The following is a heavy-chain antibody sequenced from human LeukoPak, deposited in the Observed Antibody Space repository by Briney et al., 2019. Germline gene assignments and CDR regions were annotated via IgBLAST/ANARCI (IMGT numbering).Heavy chain of an antibody. CDR2: INAGNGNT. D-gene: IGHD5-24*01. CDR1: GYTFTSYA. CDR3: ARYGRPRDGYNYSYYYYYMDV. V-gene: IGHV1-3*01. J-gene: IGHJ6*03. Sequence: GASVKVSCKASGYTFTSYAMHWVRQAPGQRLEWMGWINAGNGNTKYSQKFQGRVTITRDTSASTAYMELSSLRSEDTAVYYCARYGRPRDGYNYSYYYYYMDVWGKGTTVTVSS.